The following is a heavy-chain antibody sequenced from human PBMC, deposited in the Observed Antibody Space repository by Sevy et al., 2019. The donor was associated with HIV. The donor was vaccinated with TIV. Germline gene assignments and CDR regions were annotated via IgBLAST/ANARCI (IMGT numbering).Heavy chain of an antibody. D-gene: IGHD3-22*01. J-gene: IGHJ3*02. V-gene: IGHV3-53*01. CDR3: ATHGSDYDSTGYLERDAFDI. Sequence: GGSLRLSCAASGFTVSSNYMSWVRQAPGKGLEWVSVIYAGGRTYYADSVKGRFTISRDNSKNTLYLQMNSLRAGDTAVYYCATHGSDYDSTGYLERDAFDIWGQGTMVTVSS. CDR2: IYAGGRT. CDR1: GFTVSSNY.